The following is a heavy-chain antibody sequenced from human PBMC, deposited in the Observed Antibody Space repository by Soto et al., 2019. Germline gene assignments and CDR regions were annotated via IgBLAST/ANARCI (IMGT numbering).Heavy chain of an antibody. J-gene: IGHJ6*02. CDR2: IKQDGSEK. Sequence: GGSLRLSCAASGFTFSDYSMNWVRQAPGKGLEWVSNIKQDGSEKYYVDSVKGRFTISRDNAKNSLYLQMNSLRAEDTAVYYCAREKGYSSGWYGRNYYYGMDVWGQGTTVTVSS. CDR3: AREKGYSSGWYGRNYYYGMDV. D-gene: IGHD6-19*01. V-gene: IGHV3-7*03. CDR1: GFTFSDYS.